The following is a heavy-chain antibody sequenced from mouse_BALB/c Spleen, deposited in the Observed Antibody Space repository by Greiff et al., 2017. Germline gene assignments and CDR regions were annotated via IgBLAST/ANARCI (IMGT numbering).Heavy chain of an antibody. CDR3: ARRQPGNPFAD. CDR1: GYSITSDYA. D-gene: IGHD2-1*01. CDR2: ISYSGST. J-gene: IGHJ3*01. V-gene: IGHV3-2*02. Sequence: DVQLQESGPGLVKPSQSLSLTCTVTGYSITSDYAWNWIRQFPGNKLEWMGSISYSGSTSYNPSLKSRSSITRETSKNQFFLQLTSVTTEDTATYYCARRQPGNPFADWGQGTLVTVSA.